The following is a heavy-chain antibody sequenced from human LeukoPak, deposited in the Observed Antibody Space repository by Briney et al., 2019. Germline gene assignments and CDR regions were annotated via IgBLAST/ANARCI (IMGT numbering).Heavy chain of an antibody. D-gene: IGHD1-7*01. CDR1: GFTFSSYA. CDR2: IQFDGSNK. J-gene: IGHJ4*02. CDR3: ATSEL. Sequence: GGSLRLSCAASGFTFSSYAMHWVRQAPGKGLEWVAFIQFDGSNKYYADSVRGRFTVSRDSSKNTLYLQMNSLRAEDTAVYYCATSELWGQGTLVTVSS. V-gene: IGHV3-30*02.